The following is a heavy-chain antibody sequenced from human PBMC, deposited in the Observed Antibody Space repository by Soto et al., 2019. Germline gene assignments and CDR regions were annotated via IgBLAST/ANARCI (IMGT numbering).Heavy chain of an antibody. J-gene: IGHJ5*02. CDR2: IYPDDSDT. CDR3: ARIGSTDNWFDP. D-gene: IGHD2-15*01. CDR1: GYTFSSYS. V-gene: IGHV5-51*01. Sequence: GESLKISCEGSGYTFSSYSIGWVRQMPGKGLEWMGIIYPDDSDTRYSPSFRGQVTISVDKSISRAYLQWSSLKASDSAMYFCARIGSTDNWFDPWGQGTLVTVSS.